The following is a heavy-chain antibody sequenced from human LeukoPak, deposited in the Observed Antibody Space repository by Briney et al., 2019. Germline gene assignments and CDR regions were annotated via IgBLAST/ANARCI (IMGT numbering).Heavy chain of an antibody. CDR3: ARLLGGGWNLGHFDY. D-gene: IGHD1-1*01. J-gene: IGHJ4*02. CDR2: IYPGDSDT. Sequence: GESLKISCKGSGYSFTSYWSGWVRQMPGKGLEWMGIIYPGDSDTRYSPSFQGQVTISADKSISTAYLQWSSLKASDTAMYYCARLLGGGWNLGHFDYWGQGTLVTVSS. CDR1: GYSFTSYW. V-gene: IGHV5-51*01.